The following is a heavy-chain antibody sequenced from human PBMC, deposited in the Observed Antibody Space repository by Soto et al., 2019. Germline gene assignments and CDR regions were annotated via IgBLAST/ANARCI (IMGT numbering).Heavy chain of an antibody. D-gene: IGHD2-2*01. J-gene: IGHJ4*02. CDR1: RYTFTSYA. Sequence: SAKVSRKASRYTFTSYAMHWVRQAPGQRLEWMGWINAGNGNTKYSQKFQGRVTITRDTSASTAYMELSSLRSEDTAVYYCARPYCSSTSCSLFDYWGQGTLVTVSS. V-gene: IGHV1-3*01. CDR2: INAGNGNT. CDR3: ARPYCSSTSCSLFDY.